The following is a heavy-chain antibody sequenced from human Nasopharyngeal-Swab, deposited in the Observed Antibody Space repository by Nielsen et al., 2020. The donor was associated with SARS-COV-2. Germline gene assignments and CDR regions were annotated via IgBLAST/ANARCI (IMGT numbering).Heavy chain of an antibody. J-gene: IGHJ6*03. CDR2: IKQDGSEK. V-gene: IGHV3-7*05. CDR3: ARNDFWSGYYKGPMDV. Sequence: VRQMPGEGPEWVVNIKQDGSEKYYVDPVKGRFTITRDNDKNTLYLQMNSLRAEDTAVYYCARNDFWSGYYKGPMDVWGKGTTVTVSS. D-gene: IGHD3-3*01.